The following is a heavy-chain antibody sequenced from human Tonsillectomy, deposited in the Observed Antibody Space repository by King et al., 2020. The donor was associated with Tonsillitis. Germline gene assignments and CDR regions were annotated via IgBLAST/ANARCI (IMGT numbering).Heavy chain of an antibody. CDR2: INHSGST. Sequence: VQLQQWGAGLLKPSETLSLTCAVYGGSFSGYYWSWIRQPPGKGLEWIGEINHSGSTNYNPSLKSRVTISVDTSKNQFSLKLSSVTAADTAIYYCARGLDITMGRCPNSCVIWGQGPMVTVSS. V-gene: IGHV4-34*01. CDR1: GGSFSGYY. D-gene: IGHD3-10*01. J-gene: IGHJ3*02. CDR3: ARGLDITMGRCPNSCVI.